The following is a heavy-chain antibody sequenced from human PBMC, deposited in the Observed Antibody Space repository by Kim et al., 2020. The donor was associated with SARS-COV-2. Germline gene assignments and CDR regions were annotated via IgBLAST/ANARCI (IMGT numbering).Heavy chain of an antibody. V-gene: IGHV1-18*01. CDR1: GYTFTSYG. D-gene: IGHD3-22*01. CDR2: ISAYNGNT. CDR3: ARVTSDSSGYYEEYFDL. Sequence: ASVKVSCKASGYTFTSYGISWVRQAPGQGLEWMGWISAYNGNTNYAQKLQGRVTMTTDTSTSTAYMELRSLRSDDTAVYYCARVTSDSSGYYEEYFDLWGRGTLVTVSS. J-gene: IGHJ2*01.